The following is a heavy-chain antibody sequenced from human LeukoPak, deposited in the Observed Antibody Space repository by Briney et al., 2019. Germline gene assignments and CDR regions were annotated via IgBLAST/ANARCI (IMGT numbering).Heavy chain of an antibody. CDR2: IYYSGST. D-gene: IGHD6-19*01. J-gene: IGHJ3*02. Sequence: SETLSLTCTVSGGSISSGGYYWSWIRQHPGKGLEWIGYIYYSGSTYYNPSLKSRVTISVDTSKNQFSLKLTSVTAADTAVYYCARLRPVAGYDAFDIWGHGTMVTVSS. CDR3: ARLRPVAGYDAFDI. V-gene: IGHV4-31*03. CDR1: GGSISSGGYY.